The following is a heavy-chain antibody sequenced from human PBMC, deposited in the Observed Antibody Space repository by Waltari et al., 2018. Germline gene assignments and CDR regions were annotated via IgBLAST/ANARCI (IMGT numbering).Heavy chain of an antibody. Sequence: QVTLKESGPVVVKPTETLTLTCTVSGFSLSNDRMGVRWIRQPPGKALEWLAHIFSDDEKSYTTSLKSRLTIAKDTSKSQVVLTMTNMDPVDTATYYCARMLVTAAGFYWYFDLWGRGTLVTVSS. D-gene: IGHD6-13*01. CDR1: GFSLSNDRMG. J-gene: IGHJ2*01. V-gene: IGHV2-26*01. CDR2: IFSDDEK. CDR3: ARMLVTAAGFYWYFDL.